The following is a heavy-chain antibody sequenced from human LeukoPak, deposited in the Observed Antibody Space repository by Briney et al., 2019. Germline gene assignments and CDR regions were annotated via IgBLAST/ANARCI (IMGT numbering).Heavy chain of an antibody. Sequence: SVKVSCKASGGTFGYYAVSWVRQAPGQGLEWMGGIIPMFGTTNYAQNFKGRVTITADESTSTAYMELSSLRSDDTAVYYCARSLKEIYHYYMDVWGKGTTVTISS. D-gene: IGHD5/OR15-5a*01. CDR2: IIPMFGTT. CDR1: GGTFGYYA. V-gene: IGHV1-69*13. CDR3: ARSLKEIYHYYMDV. J-gene: IGHJ6*04.